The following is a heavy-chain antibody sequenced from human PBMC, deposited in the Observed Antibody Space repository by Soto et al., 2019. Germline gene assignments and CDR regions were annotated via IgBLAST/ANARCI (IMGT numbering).Heavy chain of an antibody. CDR1: GGSISSSSYY. V-gene: IGHV4-39*01. J-gene: IGHJ6*03. CDR2: IYYSGST. CDR3: ARSSYSSGWYYYYMDV. Sequence: QPQLQESGPGLVKPSETLSLTCTVSGGSISSSSYYWGWIRQPPGKGLEWIGSIYYSGSTYYNPSLKSRVTISVDTSKNQFYLKLSSVTAADTAVYYCARSSYSSGWYYYYMDVWGKGTTVTVSS. D-gene: IGHD6-19*01.